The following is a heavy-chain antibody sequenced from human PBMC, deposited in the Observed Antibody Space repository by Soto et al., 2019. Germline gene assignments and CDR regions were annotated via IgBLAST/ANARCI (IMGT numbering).Heavy chain of an antibody. CDR2: ISSSSSYT. CDR3: ARGGLVVPAASPIDY. D-gene: IGHD2-2*01. V-gene: IGHV3-11*06. Sequence: PGGSLRLSXAASGFTFSDYYMSWIRQAPGKGLEWVSYISSSSSYTNYADSVKGRFTVSRDNAKNSLYLQMNSLRAEDTAVYYCARGGLVVPAASPIDYWGQGTLVTVSS. CDR1: GFTFSDYY. J-gene: IGHJ4*02.